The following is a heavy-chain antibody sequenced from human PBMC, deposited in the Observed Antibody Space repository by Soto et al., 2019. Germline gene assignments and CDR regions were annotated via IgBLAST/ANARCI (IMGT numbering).Heavy chain of an antibody. V-gene: IGHV3-23*01. D-gene: IGHD6-13*01. CDR3: AKDPDSSSWYFEDSYFDY. CDR1: GFTFSSYA. CDR2: ISGSGGST. Sequence: GGSLRLSCTASGFTFSSYAMSWVRQAPGKGLEWVSAISGSGGSTYYADSVKGRFTISRDNSKNTLYLQMNSLRAEDTAVYYCAKDPDSSSWYFEDSYFDYWGQGTLVTVSS. J-gene: IGHJ4*02.